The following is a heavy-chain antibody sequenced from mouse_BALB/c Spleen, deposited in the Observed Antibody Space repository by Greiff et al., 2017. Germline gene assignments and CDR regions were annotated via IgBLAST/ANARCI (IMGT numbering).Heavy chain of an antibody. CDR3: AREDYYGSSYAYFDV. V-gene: IGHV5-6-3*01. J-gene: IGHJ1*01. Sequence: EVKLVDSGGGLVQPGGSLKLSCAASGFTFSSYGMSWVRQTPDKRLELVATINSNGGSTYYPDSVKGRFTISRDNAKNTLYLQMSSLKSEDTAMYYCAREDYYGSSYAYFDVWGAGTTVTVSS. CDR1: GFTFSSYG. CDR2: INSNGGST. D-gene: IGHD1-1*01.